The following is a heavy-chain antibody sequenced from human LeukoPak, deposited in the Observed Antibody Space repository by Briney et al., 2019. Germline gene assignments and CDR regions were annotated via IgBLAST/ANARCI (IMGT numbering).Heavy chain of an antibody. CDR3: ARGGIVASTTASFDY. CDR1: GYTFTGYY. D-gene: IGHD5-12*01. CDR2: INPNSGGT. Sequence: ASVKVSCTASGYTFTGYYMHWVRQAPGQGLEWMGWINPNSGGTSYAQKFQGRVTMTRDTSISTAYMELSRLRSDDTAVYYCARGGIVASTTASFDYWGQGTLVTVSS. V-gene: IGHV1-2*02. J-gene: IGHJ4*02.